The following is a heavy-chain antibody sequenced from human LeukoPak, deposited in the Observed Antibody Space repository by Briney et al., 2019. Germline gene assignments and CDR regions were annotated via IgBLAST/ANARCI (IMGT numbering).Heavy chain of an antibody. D-gene: IGHD6-6*01. CDR2: FSVSAGRT. Sequence: GGSLRLSCAASGFTVSSNYMSWVRQAPGKGLEWVSGFSVSAGRTFYADSVKGRFTISRDNSKNTLYLQMNSLRAEDTAVYYCAKDRGSSINCFDSWGQGTLVTVSS. CDR3: AKDRGSSINCFDS. J-gene: IGHJ5*01. V-gene: IGHV3-23*01. CDR1: GFTVSSNY.